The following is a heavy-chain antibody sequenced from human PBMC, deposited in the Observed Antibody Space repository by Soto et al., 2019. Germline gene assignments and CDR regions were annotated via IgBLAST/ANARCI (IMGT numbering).Heavy chain of an antibody. CDR3: TKGSGSFRLAF. D-gene: IGHD3-22*01. CDR2: LYNSGTT. V-gene: IGHV4-31*03. Sequence: TLSLTCTVSGDSISRGGNFWSWVRQHPEKGLEWIGYLYNSGTTYYNPSLESRVTISGDTSKNQFSLKLTSLSAADTAVYYCTKGSGSFRLAFWGQGTQVTVSS. CDR1: GDSISRGGNF. J-gene: IGHJ4*02.